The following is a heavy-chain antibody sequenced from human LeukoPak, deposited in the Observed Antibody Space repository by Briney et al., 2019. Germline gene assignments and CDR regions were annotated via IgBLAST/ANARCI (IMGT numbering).Heavy chain of an antibody. V-gene: IGHV3-21*01. D-gene: IGHD2-21*01. CDR3: TRDSPNEVMLWWSIDY. CDR1: GFTFSTYS. CDR2: ISSSSSYK. J-gene: IGHJ4*02. Sequence: SGGSLRLSCAASGFTFSTYSMNWVRQAPGKGLEWVSSISSSSSYKYYADSVKGRFAISRDNAKNSLYLQMNSLEPEDTAVYYCTRDSPNEVMLWWSIDYWGQGTLVTVSS.